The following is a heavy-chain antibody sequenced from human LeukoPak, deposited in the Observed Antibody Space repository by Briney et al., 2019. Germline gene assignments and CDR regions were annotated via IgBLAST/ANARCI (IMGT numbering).Heavy chain of an antibody. CDR1: GGSITSYF. CDR3: ARHTSYGGNSAFGY. Sequence: ASETLSLTCTVSGGSITSYFWGWIRQPPGKGLEWIGYSSYTESTNYNPSLKSRVTISLDTSKNRISLKLISVTAADTALYYCARHTSYGGNSAFGYWGQGMLVTVSS. D-gene: IGHD4-23*01. V-gene: IGHV4-59*08. CDR2: SSYTEST. J-gene: IGHJ4*02.